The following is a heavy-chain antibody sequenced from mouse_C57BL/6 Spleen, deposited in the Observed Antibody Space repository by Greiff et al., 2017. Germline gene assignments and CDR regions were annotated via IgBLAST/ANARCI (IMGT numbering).Heavy chain of an antibody. CDR2: IRNKANNHAT. CDR1: GFTFSDAW. J-gene: IGHJ1*03. Sequence: EVMLVESGGGLVQPGGSMKLSCAASGFTFSDAWMDWVRQSPEKGLEWVAEIRNKANNHATYYAESVKGRFTISRDDSKSSVYLQMNSLMAVDTGIYYCTRRGDYSSYWYFDVWGTGTTVTVSS. V-gene: IGHV6-6*01. CDR3: TRRGDYSSYWYFDV. D-gene: IGHD2-5*01.